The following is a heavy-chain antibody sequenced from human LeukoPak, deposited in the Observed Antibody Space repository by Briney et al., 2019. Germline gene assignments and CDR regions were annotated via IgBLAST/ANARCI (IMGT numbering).Heavy chain of an antibody. V-gene: IGHV4-59*01. J-gene: IGHJ4*02. CDR3: ARGSTPYLFDY. CDR1: GGSISSSY. CDR2: IYYSGST. Sequence: SETLSLTCTVSGGSISSSYWSWIRQPPGKGLEWIGYIYYSGSTTYNPSLKSRVTISVDTSKNQFSLRLSSVTAADTAVYYCARGSTPYLFDYWGQGTLVTVSS.